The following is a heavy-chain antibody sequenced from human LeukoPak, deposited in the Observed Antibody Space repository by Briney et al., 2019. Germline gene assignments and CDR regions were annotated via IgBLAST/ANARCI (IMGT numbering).Heavy chain of an antibody. D-gene: IGHD3-22*01. CDR1: GYSFTGYY. Sequence: SVKVSCKASGYSFTGYYMNWVRLATGQGLDLIGWSNPYSGATKYAQKFQGRVIMSRDTSISTAYMELSRLRSDDTALYYCARGGYYDSSAYVDYWGQGTQVTVSS. J-gene: IGHJ4*02. CDR2: SNPYSGAT. CDR3: ARGGYYDSSAYVDY. V-gene: IGHV1-2*02.